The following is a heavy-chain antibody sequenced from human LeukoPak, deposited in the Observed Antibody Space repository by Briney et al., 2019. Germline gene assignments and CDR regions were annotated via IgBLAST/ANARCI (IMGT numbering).Heavy chain of an antibody. J-gene: IGHJ1*01. CDR1: GFRFNTYW. D-gene: IGHD6-19*01. V-gene: IGHV3-7*03. CDR2: IKQDGNEK. Sequence: GGSLRLSCAASGFRFNTYWMSWVRQAPGKGLEWVANIKQDGNEKYYADSVKGRFTISRDNAKNSLYLQMNSLRAEDTALYYCARDSSGWYGEYFRHWGQGTLVTVSS. CDR3: ARDSSGWYGEYFRH.